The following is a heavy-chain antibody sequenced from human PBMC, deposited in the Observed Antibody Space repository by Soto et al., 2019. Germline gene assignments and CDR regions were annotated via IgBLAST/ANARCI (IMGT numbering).Heavy chain of an antibody. V-gene: IGHV1-2*02. CDR3: ARDGRSTFSSSSSSYYYGMDV. J-gene: IGHJ6*02. Sequence: ASVKVSCKVFGYTFSGYYLHWVRQAPGQGLEWMGWINPKTGNVNYAHKFQGRVTMTRDTSISTAYMELSSLRSEDTAVYHCARDGRSTFSSSSSSYYYGMDVWGQGTTVTVSS. CDR1: GYTFSGYY. CDR2: INPKTGNV. D-gene: IGHD6-6*01.